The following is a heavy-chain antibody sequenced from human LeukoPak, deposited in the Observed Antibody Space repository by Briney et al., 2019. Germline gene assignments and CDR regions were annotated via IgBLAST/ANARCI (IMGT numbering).Heavy chain of an antibody. CDR3: ARDGENHYYDY. J-gene: IGHJ4*02. CDR2: IYSGGTI. CDR1: GYTVSSNH. D-gene: IGHD7-27*01. Sequence: GGSLRLSCAASGYTVSSNHNHMSWVRQAPGKGLEWVSVIYSGGTIFYADSVKGRFTISRDNSKNTVYLEMNSLRAEDTAVYYCARDGENHYYDYWGQGTLVTVST. V-gene: IGHV3-66*01.